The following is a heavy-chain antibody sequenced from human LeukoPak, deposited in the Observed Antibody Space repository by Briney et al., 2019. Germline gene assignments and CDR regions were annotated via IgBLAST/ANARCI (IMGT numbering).Heavy chain of an antibody. V-gene: IGHV4-4*07. Sequence: KPSETLSLTCNVSGGSVNDYYWSWIRQSAGKGLEWLGRIYSSGSTNDNPSFKRRVTMSVDTSANQVSLKLLSVTAADTGVYFCAREGKWFRSYYYYMDVWGEGTIVTVSS. D-gene: IGHD3-10*01. J-gene: IGHJ6*03. CDR3: AREGKWFRSYYYYMDV. CDR1: GGSVNDYY. CDR2: IYSSGST.